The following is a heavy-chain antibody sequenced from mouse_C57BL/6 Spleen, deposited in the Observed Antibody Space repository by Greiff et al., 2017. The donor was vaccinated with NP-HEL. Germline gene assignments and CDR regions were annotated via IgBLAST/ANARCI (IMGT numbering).Heavy chain of an antibody. Sequence: EVQGVESGPGLAKPSQTLFLTCSVTGYSITSDYWNWIRKFPGNKLEYMGYISYSGSTYYNPSLKSRISITRDTSKNQYYLQLNSVTTEDTATYYCARRYYGSSYYFDYWGQGTTLTVSS. CDR1: GYSITSDY. CDR3: ARRYYGSSYYFDY. J-gene: IGHJ2*01. D-gene: IGHD1-1*01. CDR2: ISYSGST. V-gene: IGHV3-8*01.